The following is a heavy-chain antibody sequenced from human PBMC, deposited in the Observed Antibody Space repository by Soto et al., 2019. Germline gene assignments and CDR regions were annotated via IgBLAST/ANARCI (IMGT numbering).Heavy chain of an antibody. D-gene: IGHD3-22*01. V-gene: IGHV1-69*13. Sequence: SVKVSFKASGCTFSSYAISWVRQAPGQGLEWMGGIIPIFGTANYAQKFQGRVTITADESTSTAYMELSSLRSEDTAVYYCARGENRYYYDSSGHAFDIWGQGTMVTVSS. CDR3: ARGENRYYYDSSGHAFDI. J-gene: IGHJ3*02. CDR2: IIPIFGTA. CDR1: GCTFSSYA.